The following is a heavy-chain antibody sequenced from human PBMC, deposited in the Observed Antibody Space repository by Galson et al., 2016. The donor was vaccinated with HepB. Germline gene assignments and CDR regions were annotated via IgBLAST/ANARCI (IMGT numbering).Heavy chain of an antibody. J-gene: IGHJ4*02. D-gene: IGHD3-16*02. CDR1: GFTFSDYG. V-gene: IGHV3-23*01. CDR3: ARDVGGIMFDF. Sequence: SLRLSCAASGFTFSDYGMAWVRQAPGRGLEWVATMAGVGGNTHYPDSVKGRFTISRDNSKNTLSLRMNSLRSEDTALYYCARDVGGIMFDFWGQGTLVTVSS. CDR2: MAGVGGNT.